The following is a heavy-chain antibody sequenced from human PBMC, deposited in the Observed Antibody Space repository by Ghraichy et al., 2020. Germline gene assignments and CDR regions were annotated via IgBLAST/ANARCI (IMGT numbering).Heavy chain of an antibody. CDR3: ARHSARGYSYGNKYYFDY. V-gene: IGHV4-59*08. Sequence: SETLSLTCTVSGGSTSSYYWSWIRQPPGEGLEWIGYIYYSGSTNYNTSLKSRVTISVDTSKNQFSLKLSAVTGAETAVYYCARHSARGYSYGNKYYFDYWGQGTLVTVSS. D-gene: IGHD5-18*01. J-gene: IGHJ4*02. CDR2: IYYSGST. CDR1: GGSTSSYY.